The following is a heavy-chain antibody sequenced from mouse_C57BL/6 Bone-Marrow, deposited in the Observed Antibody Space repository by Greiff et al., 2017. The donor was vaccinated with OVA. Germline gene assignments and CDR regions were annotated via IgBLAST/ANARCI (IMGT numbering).Heavy chain of an antibody. Sequence: VQLQQSGTELVKPGASVKLSCKASGYTFTSYWMHWVKQRPGQGLEWIGNINPSNGGTNYNEKFKSKATLTVDKSSSTAYMQLSSLTSEDSAVYYCARTSYYYGSYWYFDVWGTGTTVTVSS. V-gene: IGHV1-53*01. CDR2: INPSNGGT. J-gene: IGHJ1*03. D-gene: IGHD1-1*01. CDR1: GYTFTSYW. CDR3: ARTSYYYGSYWYFDV.